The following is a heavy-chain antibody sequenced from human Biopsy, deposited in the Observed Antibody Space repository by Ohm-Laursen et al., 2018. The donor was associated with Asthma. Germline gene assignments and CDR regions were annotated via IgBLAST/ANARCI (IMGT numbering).Heavy chain of an antibody. CDR2: IVFASGAT. Sequence: SVKVSCKASGVALSGYTFEWVRQARGLGLEWIAWIVFASGATNYAQNFQDRLTVTRDMSAGSVTMELRGLSSTDTAVYYCAAGRTSLQGESLIWGQGTLVSVSS. CDR3: AAGRTSLQGESLI. D-gene: IGHD2/OR15-2a*01. J-gene: IGHJ4*01. V-gene: IGHV1-58*01. CDR1: GVALSGYT.